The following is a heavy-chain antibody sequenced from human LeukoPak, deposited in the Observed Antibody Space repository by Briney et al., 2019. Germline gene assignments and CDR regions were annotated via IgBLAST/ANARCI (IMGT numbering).Heavy chain of an antibody. CDR2: IYSGGST. Sequence: GGSLRLSCAASGFTVSSNYMSWVRQAPGKGLEWVSVIYSGGSTYYADSVKGRFTISRDNSKNTLYLQMNSLRAEDTAVYYCAREGGYYYGSGSYYNGRFDIWGQGTMVTVSS. CDR3: AREGGYYYGSGSYYNGRFDI. J-gene: IGHJ3*02. D-gene: IGHD3-10*01. CDR1: GFTVSSNY. V-gene: IGHV3-66*01.